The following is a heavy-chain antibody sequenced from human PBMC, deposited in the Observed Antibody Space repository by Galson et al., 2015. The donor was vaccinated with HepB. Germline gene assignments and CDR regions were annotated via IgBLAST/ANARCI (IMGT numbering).Heavy chain of an antibody. CDR1: GYTFTSYG. D-gene: IGHD2-21*02. CDR3: ARYGEGVVVTAIPYYYYYYGMDV. J-gene: IGHJ6*02. V-gene: IGHV1-18*01. CDR2: ISAYNGNT. Sequence: SVKVSCKASGYTFTSYGISWVRQAPGQGLEWMGWISAYNGNTNYAQKLQGRVTMTTDTSTSTAYMELRSLRSDDTAVYYCARYGEGVVVTAIPYYYYYYGMDVWGQGTTVTVSS.